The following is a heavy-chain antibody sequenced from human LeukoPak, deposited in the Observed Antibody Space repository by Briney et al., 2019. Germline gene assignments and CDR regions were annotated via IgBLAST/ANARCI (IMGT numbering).Heavy chain of an antibody. D-gene: IGHD6-13*01. V-gene: IGHV4-59*08. J-gene: IGHJ6*02. CDR3: ARSNIAAAGDYYYYGMDV. CDR2: TYYSGST. Sequence: PSETLSLTCTVSGGSISSYYWSWIRQPPGKGLEWIGYTYYSGSTNYNPSLKSRVTISVDTSKNQFSLKLSSVTAADTAVYYCARSNIAAAGDYYYYGMDVWGQGTTVTVSS. CDR1: GGSISSYY.